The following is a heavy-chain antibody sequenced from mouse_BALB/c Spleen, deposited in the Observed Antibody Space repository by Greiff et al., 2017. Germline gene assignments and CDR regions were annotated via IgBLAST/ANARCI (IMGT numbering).Heavy chain of an antibody. D-gene: IGHD2-14*01. CDR3: NARYRYGEGPFAY. CDR2: IYPGNSDT. Sequence: VQLKESGTVLARPGASVKMSCKASGYTFTSYWMHWVKQRPGQGLEWIGAIYPGNSDTSYNQKFKGKAKLTAVTSTSTAYMELSSLTNEDTAVYYCNARYRYGEGPFAYWGQGTTLTVSS. J-gene: IGHJ2*01. V-gene: IGHV1-5*01. CDR1: GYTFTSYW.